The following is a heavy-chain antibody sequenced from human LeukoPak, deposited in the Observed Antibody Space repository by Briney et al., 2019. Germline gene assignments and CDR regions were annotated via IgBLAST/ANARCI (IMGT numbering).Heavy chain of an antibody. CDR1: GGTFSSYT. CDR3: AREKDSYGLESNWFDP. Sequence: SVKVSCKASGGTFSSYTISWVRQAPGQGLEWMGRIIPILGIANYAQKFQGRVTISADKSPSTAYMELGSLRSEDTAVYYCAREKDSYGLESNWFDPWGQGTLVTVSS. CDR2: IIPILGIA. V-gene: IGHV1-69*04. D-gene: IGHD5-18*01. J-gene: IGHJ5*02.